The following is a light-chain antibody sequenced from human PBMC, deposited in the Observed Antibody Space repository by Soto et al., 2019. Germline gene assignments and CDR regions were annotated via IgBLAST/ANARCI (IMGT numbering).Light chain of an antibody. CDR2: AAS. CDR3: QQYSSTPRT. Sequence: ENRLTQSPGTLSLSPGERATPSCRASQSIGTNYVAWFQQKPGQAPTLLIYAASRRATGIPDRFSGSGSGTEFTLTISRLEPEDFAVYFCQQYSSTPRTFGQGTKV. J-gene: IGKJ1*01. V-gene: IGKV3-20*01. CDR1: QSIGTNY.